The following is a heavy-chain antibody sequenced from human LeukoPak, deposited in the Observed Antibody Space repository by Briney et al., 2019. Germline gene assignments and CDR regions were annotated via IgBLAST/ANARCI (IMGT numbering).Heavy chain of an antibody. CDR3: ARRYSGSYPGAFDI. CDR2: INHSGST. D-gene: IGHD1-26*01. J-gene: IGHJ3*02. V-gene: IGHV4-34*01. Sequence: PSETLSLTCAVYGGSFSGYYWSWIRQPPGKGLVWIGEINHSGSTNYNPSLKSRVTISVDTSKNQFSLKLSSVTAADTAVYYCARRYSGSYPGAFDIWGQGTMVTVSS. CDR1: GGSFSGYY.